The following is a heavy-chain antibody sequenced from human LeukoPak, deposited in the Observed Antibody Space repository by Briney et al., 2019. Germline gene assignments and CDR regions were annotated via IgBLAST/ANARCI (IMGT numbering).Heavy chain of an antibody. CDR1: GGSFSGYY. V-gene: IGHV4-34*01. D-gene: IGHD6-13*01. CDR2: IYYSGST. Sequence: PSETLSLTCAVYGGSFSGYYWSWIRQPPGKGLEWIGSIYYSGSTYYNPSLKSRVTISVDTSKNQFSLKLSSVTAADTAVYYCARVGSSSWYRADPWGQGTLVTVSS. CDR3: ARVGSSSWYRADP. J-gene: IGHJ5*02.